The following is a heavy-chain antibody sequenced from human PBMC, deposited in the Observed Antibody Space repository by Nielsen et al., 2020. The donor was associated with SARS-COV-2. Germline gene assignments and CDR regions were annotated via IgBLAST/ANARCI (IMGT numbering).Heavy chain of an antibody. J-gene: IGHJ4*02. CDR3: ATSGQVGY. CDR2: INPSGNRT. CDR1: GYSDSY. Sequence: ASVKVSCKAPGYSDSYMHWVRQAPGQGLEWMGIINPSGNRTSYAQKFRGRVTMTRDTSTSTVYMELSSLRSEDTAVYYCATSGQVGYWGQGTLVTVSS. D-gene: IGHD6-19*01. V-gene: IGHV1-46*01.